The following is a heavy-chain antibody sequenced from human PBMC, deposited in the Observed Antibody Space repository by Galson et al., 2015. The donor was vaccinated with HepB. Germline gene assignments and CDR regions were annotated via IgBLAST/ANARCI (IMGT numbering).Heavy chain of an antibody. V-gene: IGHV1-46*01. J-gene: IGHJ3*02. CDR3: ARDLWSNDPEGAFDI. CDR2: INPSGGST. D-gene: IGHD2-8*02. CDR1: GYTFTSYY. Sequence: SVKVSCKASGYTFTSYYMHWVRQAPGQGLEWMGIINPSGGSTSYAQKFQGRVTMTRDTSTSTVYMELSSLRSEDTAVYYCARDLWSNDPEGAFDIWGQGTMVTVSS.